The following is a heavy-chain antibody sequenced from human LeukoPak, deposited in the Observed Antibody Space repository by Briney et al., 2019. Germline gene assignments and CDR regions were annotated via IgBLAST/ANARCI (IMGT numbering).Heavy chain of an antibody. CDR1: GFTFSSYA. CDR3: AKSLPYYDFWSGYYTPDAFDI. J-gene: IGHJ3*02. Sequence: GGSLRLSCAASGFTFSSYAMSWVRQAPGKGLEWVSAISGSGGSTYYADSVKGRFTICRDNSKNTLYLQMNSLRAEDTAVYYCAKSLPYYDFWSGYYTPDAFDIWGKGTTVTVSS. V-gene: IGHV3-23*01. D-gene: IGHD3-3*01. CDR2: ISGSGGST.